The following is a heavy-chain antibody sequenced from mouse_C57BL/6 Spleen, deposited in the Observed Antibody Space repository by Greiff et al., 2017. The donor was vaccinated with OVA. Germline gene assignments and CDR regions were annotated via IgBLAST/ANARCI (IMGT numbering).Heavy chain of an antibody. V-gene: IGHV1-64*01. J-gene: IGHJ3*01. Sequence: VQLKQPGAELVKPGASVKLSCKASGYTFTSYWMHWVKQRPGQGLEWIGMIHPNSGSTNYNEKFKSKATLTVDKSSSTAYMQLSSLTSEDSAVYYCARPSYDGYYVVAYWGQGTLVTVSA. CDR1: GYTFTSYW. D-gene: IGHD2-3*01. CDR3: ARPSYDGYYVVAY. CDR2: IHPNSGST.